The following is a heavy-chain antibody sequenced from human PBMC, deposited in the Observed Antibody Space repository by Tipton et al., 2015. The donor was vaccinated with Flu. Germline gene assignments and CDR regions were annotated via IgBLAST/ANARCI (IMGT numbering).Heavy chain of an antibody. CDR2: IYYTGPT. CDR3: ARSTRGYNYAITYFDS. V-gene: IGHV4-59*11. CDR1: GGSIINHY. Sequence: TLSLTWTVSGGSIINHYWGWIRQSPGKGLEWIGHIYYTGPTNYNPSLKSRVTISVDTSKNQFSLRLSSVTAEDTAPFYCARSTRGYNYAITYFDSWGQGTLVTVSS. D-gene: IGHD5-18*01. J-gene: IGHJ4*02.